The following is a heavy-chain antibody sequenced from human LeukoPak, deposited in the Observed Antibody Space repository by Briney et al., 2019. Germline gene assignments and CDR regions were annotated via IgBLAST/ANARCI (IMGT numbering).Heavy chain of an antibody. CDR1: GFTFSTYG. V-gene: IGHV3-30*19. CDR3: AREGSGYYNYFDY. Sequence: GGSLRLSCATSGFTFSTYGMHWVRQAPGKGLEWVAVISYDGSNKYYADSVKGRFTISRDNSKNTLYLQMNSLRAEDTAVYYCAREGSGYYNYFDYWGQGTLVTVSS. J-gene: IGHJ4*02. D-gene: IGHD3-3*01. CDR2: ISYDGSNK.